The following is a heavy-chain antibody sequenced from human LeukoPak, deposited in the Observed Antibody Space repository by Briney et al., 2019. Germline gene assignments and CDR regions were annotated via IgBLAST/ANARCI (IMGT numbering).Heavy chain of an antibody. Sequence: PGASVKVSCKASGYTFTSYGISWVRQAPGQGLEWMGWISAYNGNTNYAQKLQGRVTMTTDTSTSTAYMELRSLRSDDTAVYYCARGIDTAMVTWEKDYYDSSGYHYFDYWGQGTLVTVSS. CDR3: ARGIDTAMVTWEKDYYDSSGYHYFDY. CDR2: ISAYNGNT. D-gene: IGHD3-22*01. CDR1: GYTFTSYG. V-gene: IGHV1-18*01. J-gene: IGHJ4*02.